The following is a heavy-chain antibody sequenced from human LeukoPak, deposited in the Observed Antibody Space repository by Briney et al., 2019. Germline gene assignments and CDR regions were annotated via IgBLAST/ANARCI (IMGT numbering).Heavy chain of an antibody. CDR1: GFTVSSNY. D-gene: IGHD3-3*02. J-gene: IGHJ4*02. Sequence: GGSLRLSCAASGFTVSSNYMSWVRQAPGKGLGWVSVIYSGGSTYYADSVKGRFTISRDNSKNTLYLQMSSLRAEDTAVYYCARIASPWYYFDYWGQGTLVTVSS. CDR2: IYSGGST. V-gene: IGHV3-53*01. CDR3: ARIASPWYYFDY.